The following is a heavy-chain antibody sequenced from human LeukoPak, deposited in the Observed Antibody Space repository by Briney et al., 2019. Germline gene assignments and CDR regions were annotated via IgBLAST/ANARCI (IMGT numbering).Heavy chain of an antibody. D-gene: IGHD3-10*01. V-gene: IGHV4-61*01. CDR1: GGSVSSGTYY. Sequence: SETLSLTCTVSGGSVSSGTYYWNWIRQPPGKGLEWIGYIYHTGGTNYNPSLKSRATISVDTSKNQFSLKLSYVTAADTAVYYCARDTTMVRGVNAFDIWGQGTMVTVSS. J-gene: IGHJ3*02. CDR2: IYHTGGT. CDR3: ARDTTMVRGVNAFDI.